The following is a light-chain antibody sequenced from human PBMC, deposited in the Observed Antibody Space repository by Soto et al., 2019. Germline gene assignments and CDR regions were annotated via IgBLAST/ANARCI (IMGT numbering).Light chain of an antibody. J-gene: IGKJ1*01. CDR2: GDS. Sequence: PGVRATLSXRTSQSVSASQLAWYQQKPGQAPRLLIYGDSKRAAATPATFTGSGSATDFTPTIAGLQPAESAVYNCQHKTHSPWTFGQGTKVDIK. CDR1: QSVSASQ. V-gene: IGKV3-20*01. CDR3: QHKTHSPWT.